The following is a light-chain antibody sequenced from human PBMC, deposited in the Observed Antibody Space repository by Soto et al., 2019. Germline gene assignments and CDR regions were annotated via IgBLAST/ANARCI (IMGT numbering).Light chain of an antibody. CDR2: NTN. CDR3: VLYVGSGISL. Sequence: QTVVTQEPSFSVSPGGTVTLTCGLSSGSVSTFYYPSWYQQTPGQAPRTLIYNTNTRSSGVPDRFSGSILGNKAALTITGAQADDESDYYCVLYVGSGISLFGGGTQLTVL. J-gene: IGLJ2*01. CDR1: SGSVSTFYY. V-gene: IGLV8-61*01.